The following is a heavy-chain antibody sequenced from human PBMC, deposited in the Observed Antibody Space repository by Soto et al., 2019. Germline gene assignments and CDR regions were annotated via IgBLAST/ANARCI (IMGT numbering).Heavy chain of an antibody. V-gene: IGHV3-74*01. CDR1: GFTFSSYW. Sequence: PGGSLRLSCAASGFTFSSYWMHWVRQAPGKGLVWVSRINSDGSSTSYADSVKGRFTISRDNAKNTLYLQMNSLRAEDTAVYYCARNKPNYGFWSGNLYYYYYGMDVWGQGTTVTVSS. CDR2: INSDGSST. J-gene: IGHJ6*02. D-gene: IGHD3-3*01. CDR3: ARNKPNYGFWSGNLYYYYYGMDV.